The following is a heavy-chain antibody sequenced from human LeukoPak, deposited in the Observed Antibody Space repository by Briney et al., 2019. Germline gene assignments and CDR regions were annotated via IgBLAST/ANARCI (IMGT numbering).Heavy chain of an antibody. D-gene: IGHD2-21*02. V-gene: IGHV4-34*01. CDR1: GGSFSGYY. J-gene: IGHJ4*02. CDR3: ARDVTESASDY. Sequence: SETLSLTCAVYGGSFSGYYWSWIRQSPGKGLEWIGEVNHSGGTNYNPSLKSRVTISVDTSKNQFSLKLSSVTAADTAVYYCARDVTESASDYWGQGTLVTVSS. CDR2: VNHSGGT.